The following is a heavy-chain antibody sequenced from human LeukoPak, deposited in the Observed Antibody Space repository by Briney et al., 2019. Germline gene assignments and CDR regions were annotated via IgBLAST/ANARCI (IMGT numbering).Heavy chain of an antibody. D-gene: IGHD2-8*01. Sequence: GGSLRLSCAASGFTFSTYWMSWVRQAPGKGLEWVANINQDGSQKRYVDSVQGRFTISRDNTKNSLFMQMNSLRAEDTAVYYCARLKDDVTKLDYWGQGTLVTVSS. CDR2: INQDGSQK. CDR1: GFTFSTYW. J-gene: IGHJ4*02. CDR3: ARLKDDVTKLDY. V-gene: IGHV3-7*01.